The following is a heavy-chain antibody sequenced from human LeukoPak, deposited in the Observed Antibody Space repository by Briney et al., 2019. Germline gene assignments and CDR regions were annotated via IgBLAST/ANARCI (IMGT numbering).Heavy chain of an antibody. J-gene: IGHJ6*03. CDR3: AIAAARPDYYYYMDV. V-gene: IGHV4-34*01. D-gene: IGHD6-6*01. CDR1: GGSFSGYY. Sequence: SETLSLTCAVYGGSFSGYYWSWIRQPPGKGLEWIGEINHSGSTNYNPSLKSRVTISVDTSKNQFSLKLSSVTAADTAVYYCAIAAARPDYYYYMDVWGKGTTVTVSS. CDR2: INHSGST.